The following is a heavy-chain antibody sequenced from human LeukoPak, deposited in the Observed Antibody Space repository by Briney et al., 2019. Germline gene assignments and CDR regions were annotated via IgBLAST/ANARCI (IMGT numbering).Heavy chain of an antibody. CDR1: GFTFSSYE. CDR2: ISSSGSTI. D-gene: IGHD2-15*01. V-gene: IGHV3-48*03. J-gene: IGHJ6*03. CDR3: AKRPGGNYYYYYMDV. Sequence: GGSLRLSCAASGFTFSSYEMNWVRQAPGKGLEWVSYISSSGSTIYYADSVKGRFTISRDNAKNSLYLQMNSLRAEDTAVYYCAKRPGGNYYYYYMDVWGKGTTVTVSS.